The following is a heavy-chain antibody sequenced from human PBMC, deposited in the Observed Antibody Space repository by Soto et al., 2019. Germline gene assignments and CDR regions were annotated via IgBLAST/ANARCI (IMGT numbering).Heavy chain of an antibody. V-gene: IGHV1-69*14. CDR1: GGTFSSYA. Sequence: QVQLVQSGAEVKKPGSSVKVSCKASGGTFSSYAINWVRQAPGQGLEWMGGIIPIVGTANYAQKFQGRVTSTADKSTSTAYIELRSLRSEDNAVYYCATSPQATVTMYSRYFYLWGRGTLVTVSS. D-gene: IGHD4-17*01. J-gene: IGHJ2*01. CDR3: ATSPQATVTMYSRYFYL. CDR2: IIPIVGTA.